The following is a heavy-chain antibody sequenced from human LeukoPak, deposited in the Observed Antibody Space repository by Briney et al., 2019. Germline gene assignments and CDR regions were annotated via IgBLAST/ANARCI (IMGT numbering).Heavy chain of an antibody. CDR1: GFTFSSYE. J-gene: IGHJ5*02. CDR2: ISSSSNYI. V-gene: IGHV3-21*04. CDR3: AKDRLEWLFFGVSDWFDP. Sequence: GGSLRLSCAASGFTFSSYEMNWVRQAPGKGLEWVSSISSSSNYIYYADSVKGRFTISRDNSKNTLYLQMNSLRAEDTAVYYCAKDRLEWLFFGVSDWFDPWDQGTLVTVSS. D-gene: IGHD3-3*01.